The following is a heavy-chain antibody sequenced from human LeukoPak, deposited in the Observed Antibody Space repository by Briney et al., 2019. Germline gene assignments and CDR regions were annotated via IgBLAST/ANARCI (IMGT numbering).Heavy chain of an antibody. CDR1: GYTFTGYY. Sequence: ASVKVSCKASGYTFTGYYMHRVRQAPGQGLEWMGWINPNSGGTNYAQKFQGRVTMTRDTSISTAYMELSRLRSDDTAVYYCARGESRADIVVVPAATPHDYWGQGTLVTVSS. CDR3: ARGESRADIVVVPAATPHDY. V-gene: IGHV1-2*02. J-gene: IGHJ4*02. CDR2: INPNSGGT. D-gene: IGHD2-2*01.